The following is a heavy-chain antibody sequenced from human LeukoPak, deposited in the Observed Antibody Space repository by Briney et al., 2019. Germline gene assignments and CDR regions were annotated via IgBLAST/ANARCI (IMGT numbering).Heavy chain of an antibody. D-gene: IGHD1-1*01. J-gene: IGHJ3*02. V-gene: IGHV3-21*01. Sequence: PGGSLRLSCAASGFTFSSYSMNWVRQAPGKGLEWVSSISSSSSYIYYADSVKGRSTISRDNAKNSLYLQMNSLRAEDTAVYYCARDGTGSDAFDIWGQGTMVTVSS. CDR1: GFTFSSYS. CDR3: ARDGTGSDAFDI. CDR2: ISSSSSYI.